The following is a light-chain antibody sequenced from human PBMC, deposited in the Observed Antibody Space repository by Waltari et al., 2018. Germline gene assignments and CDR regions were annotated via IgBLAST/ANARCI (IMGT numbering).Light chain of an antibody. J-gene: IGKJ3*01. V-gene: IGKV1-8*01. CDR3: QQYYSYPPG. CDR2: AAS. Sequence: AIRITQSPSSLSASTGDRVTLTCRASQGISSYLAWYQQKPGKAPKLLIYAASTLQSGVPSRFSGSGSGTDFTLTISCLQSEDFATYYCQQYYSYPPGFGPGTKVDIK. CDR1: QGISSY.